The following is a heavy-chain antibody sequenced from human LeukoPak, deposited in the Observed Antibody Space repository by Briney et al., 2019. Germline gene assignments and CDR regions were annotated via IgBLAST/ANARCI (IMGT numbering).Heavy chain of an antibody. CDR3: ARESTSIVGATSFDY. CDR2: INSDGSTT. J-gene: IGHJ4*02. CDR1: GFTFSSYW. V-gene: IGHV3-74*01. D-gene: IGHD1-26*01. Sequence: GGSLRLSCAASGFTFSSYWMHWVRQAPGKGLVWVSRINSDGSTTSYADSVKGRFTISRDNAKNTLYLQMNSLRAEDTAVCYCARESTSIVGATSFDYWGQGTLVTVSS.